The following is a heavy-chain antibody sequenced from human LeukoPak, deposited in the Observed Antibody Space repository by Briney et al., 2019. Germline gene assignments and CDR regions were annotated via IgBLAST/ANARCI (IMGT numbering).Heavy chain of an antibody. Sequence: ASVKVSCKASGYTFTSYYMHWVRQAPGQGLEWMGIINPSGGSTSYAQKFQGRVTMTRDMSTSTVYMELSSLRSEDTAVYYCARTKQQLDAYYYYMDVWGKGTTVTISS. J-gene: IGHJ6*03. CDR2: INPSGGST. D-gene: IGHD6-13*01. CDR1: GYTFTSYY. V-gene: IGHV1-46*01. CDR3: ARTKQQLDAYYYYMDV.